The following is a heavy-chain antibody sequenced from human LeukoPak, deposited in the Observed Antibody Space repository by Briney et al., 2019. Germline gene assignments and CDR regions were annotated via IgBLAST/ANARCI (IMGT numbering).Heavy chain of an antibody. CDR2: ISSSSNYI. CDR3: ARDPSSGWYLKGWFDP. Sequence: GGSLRLSCAASGFTFSSYSMNWVRQAPGKGLEWVSSISSSSNYIYYADSVKGRFTISRDNAKKSLYLQMNSLRAEDTAVYYCARDPSSGWYLKGWFDPWGQGTLVTVSS. CDR1: GFTFSSYS. V-gene: IGHV3-21*01. J-gene: IGHJ5*02. D-gene: IGHD6-19*01.